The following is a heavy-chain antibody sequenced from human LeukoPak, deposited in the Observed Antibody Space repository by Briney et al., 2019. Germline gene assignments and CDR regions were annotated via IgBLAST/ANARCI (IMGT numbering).Heavy chain of an antibody. CDR3: ARESTVGPIQTDALDI. J-gene: IGHJ3*02. CDR2: INSEETVA. V-gene: IGHV3-74*01. CDR1: GFTFSTYW. D-gene: IGHD1-26*01. Sequence: GGSLRLSCAASGFTFSTYWMHWVRQAPGKGLVWVSRINSEETVANYADSVRGRFTTSRDNAKNTLYLQMNSLGAEDTAVYYCARESTVGPIQTDALDIWGQGTMVTVFS.